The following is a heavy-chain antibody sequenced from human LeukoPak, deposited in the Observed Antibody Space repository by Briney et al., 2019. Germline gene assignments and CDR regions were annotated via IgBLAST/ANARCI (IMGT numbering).Heavy chain of an antibody. CDR1: GFTFSSYA. CDR2: ISSNGGST. CDR3: ARGMRLVRGLMFDY. J-gene: IGHJ4*02. Sequence: GGSLRLSCAASGFTFSSYAMHWVRQAPGKGLEYVSAISSNGGSTYYANSVKGRFTISRDNSKNTLYLQMGSLRAEDMAVYYCARGMRLVRGLMFDYWGQGTLVTVSS. V-gene: IGHV3-64*01. D-gene: IGHD3-10*01.